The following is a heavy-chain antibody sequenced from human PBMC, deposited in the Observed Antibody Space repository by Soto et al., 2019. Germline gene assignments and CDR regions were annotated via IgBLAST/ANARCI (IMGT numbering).Heavy chain of an antibody. J-gene: IGHJ4*02. CDR3: ARKFSSSSFYFDY. CDR2: IGFRGDST. Sequence: GGSLRLSCAASGFPFSSYAMSWVRHAPDKGLEWVSAIGFRGDSTYYADSVKGRFTISRDNSKNTLYLQVNSLRAEDTAVYYCARKFSSSSFYFDYWGQGTLVTVSS. V-gene: IGHV3-23*01. CDR1: GFPFSSYA. D-gene: IGHD6-6*01.